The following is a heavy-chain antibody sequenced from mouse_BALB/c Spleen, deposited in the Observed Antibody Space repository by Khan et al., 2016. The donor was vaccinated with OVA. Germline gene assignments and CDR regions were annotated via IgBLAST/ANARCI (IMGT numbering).Heavy chain of an antibody. CDR2: ISTYSGHT. Sequence: QVQLQQSGPELVRPGVSVKISCKGSGYTFTDYAMHWVKQSHTKSLEWIGLISTYSGHTNYNQTFKGKATMTVDQSSSTAYMDLARLTSEDSAIYYCARPAYDGYYDYWSQGTTLTVSA. CDR1: GYTFTDYA. J-gene: IGHJ2*01. V-gene: IGHV1S137*01. D-gene: IGHD2-3*01. CDR3: ARPAYDGYYDY.